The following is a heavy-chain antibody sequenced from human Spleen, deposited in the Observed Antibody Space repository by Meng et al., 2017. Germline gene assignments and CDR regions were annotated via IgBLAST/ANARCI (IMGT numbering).Heavy chain of an antibody. Sequence: SGPTLVKPTETLTLTCTVSGFSLTNPKMGVSWIRQPAGKGLEWIGRIYISGSTNYNPSLKSRVTISVDTSKNQFSLKLSSVTAADSAVYYCARGPTTMAHDFDYWGQGTLVTVSS. CDR1: GFSLTNPK. V-gene: IGHV4-61*02. D-gene: IGHD4-11*01. CDR2: IYISGST. J-gene: IGHJ4*02. CDR3: ARGPTTMAHDFDY.